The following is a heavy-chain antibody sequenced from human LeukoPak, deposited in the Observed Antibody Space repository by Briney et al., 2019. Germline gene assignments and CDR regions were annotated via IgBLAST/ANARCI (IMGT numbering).Heavy chain of an antibody. CDR1: GFTFSIYS. CDR2: ISGSGGST. Sequence: GGTLRLSCAASGFTFSIYSMSWVRQAPGKGLEWVSAISGSGGSTYYAESVKGRFTISRDNSKNTLYLQMNSLRAEDPAVYSCAKLLRVPPSADWGQATLVTVSS. V-gene: IGHV3-23*01. CDR3: AKLLRVPPSAD. J-gene: IGHJ4*02.